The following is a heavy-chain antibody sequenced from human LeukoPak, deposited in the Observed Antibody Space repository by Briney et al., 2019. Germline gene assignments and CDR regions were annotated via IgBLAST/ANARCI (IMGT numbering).Heavy chain of an antibody. V-gene: IGHV4-39*07. CDR1: GGSISSSYYY. CDR3: ASSSPFDY. D-gene: IGHD3-10*01. Sequence: PSETLSLTCTVSGGSISSSYYYWGWIRQPPGKGLEWIGSIYYSGSTYYNPSLKSRVTISVDTSKNQFSLKLSSVTAADTAVYYCASSSPFDYWGQGTLVTVSS. CDR2: IYYSGST. J-gene: IGHJ4*02.